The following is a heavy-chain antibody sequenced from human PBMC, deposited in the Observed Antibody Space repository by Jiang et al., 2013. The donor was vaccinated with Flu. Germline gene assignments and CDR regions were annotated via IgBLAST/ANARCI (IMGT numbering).Heavy chain of an antibody. J-gene: IGHJ4*02. D-gene: IGHD4-17*01. CDR1: GDSINSNNYY. CDR2: IYFSGTT. Sequence: PSETLSLTCSVFGDSINSNNYYWGWIRQAPGQGLEWVGSIYFSGTTYQNPSLKSRVTMSLDTSKNQFSLKLGSVTAADTAVYFCARNVMTTVTQFFDYWGQGTLITVSS. V-gene: IGHV4-39*07. CDR3: ARNVMTTVTQFFDY.